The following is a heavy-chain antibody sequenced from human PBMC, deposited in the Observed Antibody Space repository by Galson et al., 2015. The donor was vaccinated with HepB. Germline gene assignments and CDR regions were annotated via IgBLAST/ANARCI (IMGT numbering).Heavy chain of an antibody. CDR3: ARPLVLNGRFTPGVGPFHI. V-gene: IGHV4-39*01. D-gene: IGHD2-8*01. J-gene: IGHJ3*02. CDR2: IYYGGRT. CDR1: GVSISGGQYY. Sequence: LSLTCAVSGVSISGGQYYWGWIRQSPKKRLEWIGSIYYGGRTYFSPSFQSRVAMSVDTSKNQLSLTLSSVTAADTAVYYCARPLVLNGRFTPGVGPFHIWGHGTMVTVSA.